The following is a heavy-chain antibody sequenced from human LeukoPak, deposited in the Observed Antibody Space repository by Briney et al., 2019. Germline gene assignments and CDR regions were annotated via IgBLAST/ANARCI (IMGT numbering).Heavy chain of an antibody. J-gene: IGHJ4*02. V-gene: IGHV1-8*03. Sequence: ASVKVSYKASGYTFTSYDINWVRQATGQGLEWMGWMNPNSGNTGYAQKFQGRVTITRNTSISTAYMELSSLRSEDTAVYYCARGGIAAAGYYFDYWGQGTLVTVSS. CDR1: GYTFTSYD. CDR3: ARGGIAAAGYYFDY. CDR2: MNPNSGNT. D-gene: IGHD6-13*01.